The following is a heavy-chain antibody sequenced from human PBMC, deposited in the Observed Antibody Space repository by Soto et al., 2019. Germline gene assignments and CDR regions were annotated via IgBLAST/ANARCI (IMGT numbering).Heavy chain of an antibody. CDR2: ISGSGGST. D-gene: IGHD3-3*01. CDR1: GFTFSSYA. CDR3: AQSRDVDFWSGYLERACDI. Sequence: GGSLRLSCAASGFTFSSYAMNWVRQAPGKGLEWVSVISGSGGSTYYADSVKGRFTISRDNSKNTLYLQMNSLRAEDTAVYYCAQSRDVDFWSGYLERACDIWGQETIVNGS. J-gene: IGHJ3*02. V-gene: IGHV3-23*01.